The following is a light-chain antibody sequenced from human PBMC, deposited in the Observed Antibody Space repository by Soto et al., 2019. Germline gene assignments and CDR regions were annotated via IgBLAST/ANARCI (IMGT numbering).Light chain of an antibody. CDR3: SSYTSHYTRV. Sequence: QSALTQPASVSGSPGQSITISCTGTSSDVVNDLLVSWYQQQPGKAPKLIIYEVTNRPSGVSNRFSGSKSGNTASLTISGLQADDEADYHCSSYTSHYTRVFGTGTKVTVL. CDR2: EVT. CDR1: SSDVVNDLL. V-gene: IGLV2-14*02. J-gene: IGLJ1*01.